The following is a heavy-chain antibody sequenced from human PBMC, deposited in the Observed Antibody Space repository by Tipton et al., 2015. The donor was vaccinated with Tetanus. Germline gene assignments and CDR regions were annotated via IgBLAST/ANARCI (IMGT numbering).Heavy chain of an antibody. CDR1: GFTFSRYA. J-gene: IGHJ4*02. CDR2: IYRGGSTA. CDR3: VKGSQWLGIH. V-gene: IGHV3-23*03. D-gene: IGHD6-19*01. Sequence: GSLRLSCAASGFTFSRYAMSWVRQAPGKGLAWVSFIYRGGSTAYYTDSVKGRFTISRDDSKNTLYLQMNSLRVEDTAVYFCVKGSQWLGIHWGQGTLVTVSS.